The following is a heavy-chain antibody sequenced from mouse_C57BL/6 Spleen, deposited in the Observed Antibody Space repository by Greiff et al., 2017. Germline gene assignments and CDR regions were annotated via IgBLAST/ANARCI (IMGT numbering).Heavy chain of an antibody. CDR3: TRDLIASVYYYAMDY. D-gene: IGHD1-1*01. CDR1: GFTFSSYA. CDR2: ISSGGDYI. J-gene: IGHJ4*01. V-gene: IGHV5-9-1*02. Sequence: EVQRVESGAGLVKPGGSLKLSCAASGFTFSSYAMSWVRQTPEKRLEWVAYISSGGDYIYYADTVKGRFTISRDNARNTLYLQMSSLKSEDTAMYYCTRDLIASVYYYAMDYWGQGTSVTVSS.